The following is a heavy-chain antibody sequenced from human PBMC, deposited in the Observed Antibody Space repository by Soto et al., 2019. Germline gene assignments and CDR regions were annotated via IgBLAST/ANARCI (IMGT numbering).Heavy chain of an antibody. CDR2: ISSSSSTI. D-gene: IGHD3-16*01. V-gene: IGHV3-48*04. CDR1: GFTFSSYS. Sequence: WGSLRLSCAASGFTFSSYSMNWVRQAPGKGLEWVSYISSSSSTIYYADSVKGRFTISRDNAKNSLYLQMNSLRAEDTAVYYCARAGGEFDYWGQGTLVTVSS. J-gene: IGHJ4*02. CDR3: ARAGGEFDY.